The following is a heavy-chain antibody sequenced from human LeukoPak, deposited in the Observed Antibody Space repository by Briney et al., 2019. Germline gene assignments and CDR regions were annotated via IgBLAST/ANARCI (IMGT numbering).Heavy chain of an antibody. J-gene: IGHJ4*02. CDR2: IYYSGST. Sequence: PSETLSLTCTVSGGSISSSSYYWGWIRQPPGKGLEGFGSIYYSGSTYYNPSLKSRVTISVDTSKNYFSLKLSSVTAADTAVYYCARPAGDSSYYFDYWGQGTLVTVSS. CDR1: GGSISSSSYY. V-gene: IGHV4-39*02. D-gene: IGHD4-17*01. CDR3: ARPAGDSSYYFDY.